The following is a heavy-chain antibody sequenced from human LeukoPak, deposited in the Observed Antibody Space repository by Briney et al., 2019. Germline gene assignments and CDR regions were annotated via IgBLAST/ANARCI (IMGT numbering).Heavy chain of an antibody. CDR3: ARAGRAGTDY. J-gene: IGHJ4*02. D-gene: IGHD6-19*01. V-gene: IGHV4-31*03. CDR1: GGSINSGGYY. CDR2: VYYSGSA. Sequence: PSETLSLTCTISGGSINSGGYYWTWIRQHPGKGLEWIGYVYYSGSAYYNPSLKSRVTISIDTSTNHFSLRLSSVTAADTAVYYCARAGRAGTDYWGQGTLVTVSS.